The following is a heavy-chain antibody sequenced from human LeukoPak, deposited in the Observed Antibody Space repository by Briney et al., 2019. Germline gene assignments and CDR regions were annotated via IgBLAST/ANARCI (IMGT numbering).Heavy chain of an antibody. V-gene: IGHV4-39*07. CDR2: IYYSGST. CDR1: GGSISSSSYY. CDR3: ARVRPYVVAYCGGDCYSEAFDI. Sequence: PSETLSLTCTVSGGSISSSSYYWGWIRQPPGKGLEWIGSIYYSGSTYYNPSLKSRVTISVDTSKNQFSLKLSSVTAADTAVYYCARVRPYVVAYCGGDCYSEAFDIWGQGTMVTVSS. D-gene: IGHD2-21*02. J-gene: IGHJ3*02.